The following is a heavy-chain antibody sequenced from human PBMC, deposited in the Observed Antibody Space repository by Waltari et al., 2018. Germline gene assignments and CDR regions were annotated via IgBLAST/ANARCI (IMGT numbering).Heavy chain of an antibody. V-gene: IGHV4-38-2*01. Sequence: QVQLQESGPGLVKPSETLSLTCAVSGYSISSGYYWGWIRQPPGKGLEWIGTIYHSGSTYYTPSLKSRVTISVDTSKNQFSLKLSSVTAADTAVYYCARVIFPTGLRFDDWGQGNLVTVSS. CDR1: GYSISSGYY. J-gene: IGHJ4*02. CDR3: ARVIFPTGLRFDD. CDR2: IYHSGST. D-gene: IGHD3-16*01.